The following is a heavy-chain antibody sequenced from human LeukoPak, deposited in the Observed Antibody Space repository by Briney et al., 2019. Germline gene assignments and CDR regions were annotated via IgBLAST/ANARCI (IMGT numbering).Heavy chain of an antibody. CDR2: VSSSGSTI. V-gene: IGHV3-11*01. CDR3: ARASSGWYLGAFDI. Sequence: GGSLRLSCAASGFTFSDYYMSWIRQAPGKGLEWVSYVSSSGSTIYYADSVKGRFTISRDNAKNSLYLQMNSLRAEDTAVYYCARASSGWYLGAFDIWGQGTMVTVSS. CDR1: GFTFSDYY. D-gene: IGHD6-19*01. J-gene: IGHJ3*02.